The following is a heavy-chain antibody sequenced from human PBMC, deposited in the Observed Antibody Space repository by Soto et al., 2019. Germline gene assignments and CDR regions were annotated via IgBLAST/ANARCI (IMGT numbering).Heavy chain of an antibody. CDR1: GGTFSSYT. J-gene: IGHJ6*02. D-gene: IGHD2-21*02. Sequence: QVQLVQSGAEVKKPGSSVKVSCKASGGTFSSYTISWVRQAPGQGLEWMGRIIPILGIANYAQKFQGRVTITADKSPSTAYMGLSSLRSEDTAVYYCAREGGPYCGGACSRGGGMDVWGQGTTVTVSS. V-gene: IGHV1-69*08. CDR2: IIPILGIA. CDR3: AREGGPYCGGACSRGGGMDV.